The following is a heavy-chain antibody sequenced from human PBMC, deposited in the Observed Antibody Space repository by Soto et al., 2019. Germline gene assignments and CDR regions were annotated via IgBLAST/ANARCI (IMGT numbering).Heavy chain of an antibody. CDR1: GFTFSSYA. J-gene: IGHJ4*02. CDR3: AKDLYSYSSTPYYFDY. D-gene: IGHD6-13*01. CDR2: ISGSGGST. Sequence: RRLSCAASGFTFSSYAMSWVRQAPGKGLEWVSAISGSGGSTYYADSVKGRFTISRDNSKNTLYLQMNSLRAEDTAVYYCAKDLYSYSSTPYYFDYWGQGTLVTVSS. V-gene: IGHV3-23*01.